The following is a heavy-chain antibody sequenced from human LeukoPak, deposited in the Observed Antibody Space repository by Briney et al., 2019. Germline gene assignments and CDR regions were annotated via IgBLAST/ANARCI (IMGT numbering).Heavy chain of an antibody. Sequence: SETLSLTCTVSGGSISSSIYFWGWIRQPPGKGLEWIGSIYYSGSTYYNPSLKSRVTISVDTSKNQFSLKLSSVTAADTAVYYCARLHELGGDYYFDYWGQGTLVTVSS. CDR2: IYYSGST. V-gene: IGHV4-39*01. CDR1: GGSISSSIYF. CDR3: ARLHELGGDYYFDY. J-gene: IGHJ4*02. D-gene: IGHD4-17*01.